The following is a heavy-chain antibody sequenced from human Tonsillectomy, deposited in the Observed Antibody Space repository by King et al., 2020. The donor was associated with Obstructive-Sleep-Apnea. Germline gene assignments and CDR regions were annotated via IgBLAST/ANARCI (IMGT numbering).Heavy chain of an antibody. D-gene: IGHD3-22*01. V-gene: IGHV3-30*04. Sequence: VQLVESGGGVVQPGRSLRLSCAASGFTFSSYAMHWVRQAPGKGLEWVAVISYDGSNKYYADSVKGRFTISRDNSKNTLYLQMNSLRAEDTAVYYCVRDPYDSSGYPSYYFDYWGQGTLVTVSS. CDR2: ISYDGSNK. J-gene: IGHJ4*02. CDR1: GFTFSSYA. CDR3: VRDPYDSSGYPSYYFDY.